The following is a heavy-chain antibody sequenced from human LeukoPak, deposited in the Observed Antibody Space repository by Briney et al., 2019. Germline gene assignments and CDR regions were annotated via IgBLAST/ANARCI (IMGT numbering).Heavy chain of an antibody. J-gene: IGHJ6*02. CDR2: ISSSGSTI. CDR1: RFTFSDYY. V-gene: IGHV3-11*01. Sequence: GGSLRLSCAASRFTFSDYYMSWIRQAPGKGLEWVSYISSSGSTIYYADSVKGRFTISRDNAKNSLYLQMNSLRAEDTAVYYCARDSLAPQKYYYGMDVWGQGTTVTVSS. D-gene: IGHD6-6*01. CDR3: ARDSLAPQKYYYGMDV.